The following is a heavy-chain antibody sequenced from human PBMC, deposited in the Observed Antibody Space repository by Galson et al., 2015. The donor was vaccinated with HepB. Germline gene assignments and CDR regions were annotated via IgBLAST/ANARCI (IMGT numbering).Heavy chain of an antibody. V-gene: IGHV3-48*02. D-gene: IGHD6-19*01. CDR2: ISSSSSTI. CDR1: GFTFSSYS. Sequence: SLRLSCAASGFTFSSYSMNWVRQAPGKGLEWVSYISSSSSTIYYADSVKGRFTISRDNAENSLYLQMNSLRDEDTAVYYCARSASSVAGTPNLYGMDVWGQGTPVTVSS. CDR3: ARSASSVAGTPNLYGMDV. J-gene: IGHJ6*02.